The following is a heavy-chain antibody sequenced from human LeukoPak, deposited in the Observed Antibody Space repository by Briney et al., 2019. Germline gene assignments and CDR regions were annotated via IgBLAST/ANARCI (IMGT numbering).Heavy chain of an antibody. Sequence: GGSLRLSCVATGFTFSSYGMHWVRPAPGKGLEWVAVIWYDGSNKYYADSVKGRFTISRDNSKNTLYLQMSSLRAEDTAVYYCARDPGIVVVTAIRSPDAFNIWGQGTMVTVSS. V-gene: IGHV3-33*01. CDR3: ARDPGIVVVTAIRSPDAFNI. J-gene: IGHJ3*02. CDR2: IWYDGSNK. CDR1: GFTFSSYG. D-gene: IGHD2-21*02.